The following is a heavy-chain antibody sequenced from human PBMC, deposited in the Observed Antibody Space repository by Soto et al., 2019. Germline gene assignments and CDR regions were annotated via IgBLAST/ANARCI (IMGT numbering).Heavy chain of an antibody. CDR1: GGSISSSSYY. CDR2: IYYSGST. D-gene: IGHD3-3*01. J-gene: IGHJ4*02. Sequence: PSETLFLTCTVSGGSISSSSYYWGWIRQPPGKGLEWFGSIYYSGSTYYNPSLKSRVTISVDTSKTQFSLKLSSVTAADTAVYYCARHVLRFLEWRTYYLDSWGQGALVSVSS. CDR3: ARHVLRFLEWRTYYLDS. V-gene: IGHV4-39*01.